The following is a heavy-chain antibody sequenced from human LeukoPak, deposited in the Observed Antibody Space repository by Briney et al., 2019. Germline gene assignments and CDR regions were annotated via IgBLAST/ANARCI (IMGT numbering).Heavy chain of an antibody. J-gene: IGHJ6*02. CDR2: ISAYNGNT. D-gene: IGHD4-11*01. CDR1: GYTFTSYG. CDR3: ARDAVTIDYYYYGMDV. Sequence: GASVKVSCKASGYTFTSYGISWVRQAPGQGLEWMGWISAYNGNTNYAQKLQGRVTMTTDTSTSTAYMELRSLRSDDTAVYYCARDAVTIDYYYYGMDVWDQGTTVTVSS. V-gene: IGHV1-18*01.